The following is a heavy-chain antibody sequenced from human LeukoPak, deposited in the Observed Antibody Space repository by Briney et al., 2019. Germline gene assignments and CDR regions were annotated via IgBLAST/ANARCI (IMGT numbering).Heavy chain of an antibody. J-gene: IGHJ5*02. V-gene: IGHV1-46*01. D-gene: IGHD3-3*01. CDR1: GYSFTSYY. Sequence: ASVKVSFTASGYSFTSYYVHWVRQARGQGLEWMGIINPSDGRTTYAQKFQGRVTMTRDMSTSTVYMELSSLRSDDTAVYYCARGIPSYDFPGRVDWFDPWGQGTLVTVSS. CDR3: ARGIPSYDFPGRVDWFDP. CDR2: INPSDGRT.